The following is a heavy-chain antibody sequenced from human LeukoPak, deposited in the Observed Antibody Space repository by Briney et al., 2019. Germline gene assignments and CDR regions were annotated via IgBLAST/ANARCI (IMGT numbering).Heavy chain of an antibody. Sequence: PGGSLRLSCAASGFTFSSYGMTWVRQAPGKGLEWVSYISSSSSTIYYADSVKGRFTISRDNAKNSLYLQLDSLRAEDTAVYYCARTLVGDTAMFDYWGQGTLVTVSS. D-gene: IGHD5-18*01. CDR3: ARTLVGDTAMFDY. CDR2: ISSSSSTI. V-gene: IGHV3-48*01. J-gene: IGHJ4*02. CDR1: GFTFSSYG.